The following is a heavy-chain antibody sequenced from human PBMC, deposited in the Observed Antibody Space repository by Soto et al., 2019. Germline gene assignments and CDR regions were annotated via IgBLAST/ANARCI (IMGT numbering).Heavy chain of an antibody. CDR3: AKDDVSGDGLWLVSD. J-gene: IGHJ4*02. D-gene: IGHD2-21*02. V-gene: IGHV3-23*01. CDR1: GFTFSKYA. CDR2: ITGSGLTI. Sequence: GGSLRLSCEASGFTFSKYAMIWVRQAPGKGQEWVSGITGSGLTIEHSASVKGRFTISRDNSKNTVYLQMDSLRAEYTAIYYCAKDDVSGDGLWLVSDWGKGTPVTVS.